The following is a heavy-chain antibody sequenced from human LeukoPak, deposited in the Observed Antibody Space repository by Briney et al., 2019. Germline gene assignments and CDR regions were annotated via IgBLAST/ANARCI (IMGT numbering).Heavy chain of an antibody. V-gene: IGHV4-34*01. J-gene: IGHJ4*02. CDR2: INHSGST. CDR1: GGSFSGYY. Sequence: SETLSVTCAVYGGSFSGYYWSWIRQPPGKGLEWIGEINHSGSTNYNPSLKSRVTISVGTSKNQFSLKLSSVTAADTAVYYCASPSLYDSSGYAFDYWGQGTLVTVSS. D-gene: IGHD3-22*01. CDR3: ASPSLYDSSGYAFDY.